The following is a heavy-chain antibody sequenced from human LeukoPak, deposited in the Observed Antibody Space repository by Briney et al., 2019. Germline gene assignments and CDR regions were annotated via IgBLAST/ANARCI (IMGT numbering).Heavy chain of an antibody. D-gene: IGHD3-10*01. V-gene: IGHV1-2*02. J-gene: IGHJ4*02. Sequence: ASVKVSCKASGYTFTGYYMHWVRQAPGQGLEWMGWINPNSGGTNYAQKFQGGVTMTRDTSISTAYMELSRLRSDDTAVYYCARDREGSGSYYKDDNYWGQGTLVTVSS. CDR2: INPNSGGT. CDR1: GYTFTGYY. CDR3: ARDREGSGSYYKDDNY.